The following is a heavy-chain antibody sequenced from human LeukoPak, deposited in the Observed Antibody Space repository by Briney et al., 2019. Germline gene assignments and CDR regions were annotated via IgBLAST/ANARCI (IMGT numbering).Heavy chain of an antibody. J-gene: IGHJ6*02. CDR3: AKDQWPAAIAVIGIDV. CDR1: GFTFDYYL. V-gene: IGHV3-9*01. D-gene: IGHD2-2*01. Sequence: PGGSLRLSCAASGFTFDYYLMHWVRPAPGKGVEGVSGISGNSGSIGYADSVKGRFTISRDSAKNSVYLQMNSLRAEDTAVYCCAKDQWPAAIAVIGIDVWGQGTTVTV. CDR2: ISGNSGSI.